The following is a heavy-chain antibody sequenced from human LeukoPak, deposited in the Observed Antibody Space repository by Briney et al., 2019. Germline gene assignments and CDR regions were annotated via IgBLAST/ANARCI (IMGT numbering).Heavy chain of an antibody. CDR1: GDSISDDSVNKNNW. CDR3: ASHPGIAAAALDY. J-gene: IGHJ4*02. V-gene: IGHV4-4*02. D-gene: IGHD6-13*01. Sequence: SETLSLTCVFSGDSISDDSVNKNNWLNWVRQAPGKGLEWIGEIYHSGSTNYNPSLKSRVTISVDKSKDQFSLKLSSVTAADTAVYYCASHPGIAAAALDYWGQGTLVTVSS. CDR2: IYHSGST.